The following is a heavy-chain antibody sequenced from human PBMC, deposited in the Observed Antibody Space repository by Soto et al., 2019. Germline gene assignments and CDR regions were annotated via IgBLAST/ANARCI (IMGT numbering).Heavy chain of an antibody. CDR1: GDSVSRNSAA. CDR3: AREAHFIVVVPAALDAFDI. Sequence: SQTLSLTCAISGDSVSRNSAAWNWIRQSPSRGLEWLGRTYYRSKWYNDYAVSVKSRITINPDTSKNQFSLQLNSVTPEDTAVYYCAREAHFIVVVPAALDAFDIWGQGTMVTVSS. CDR2: TYYRSKWYN. J-gene: IGHJ3*02. V-gene: IGHV6-1*01. D-gene: IGHD2-2*01.